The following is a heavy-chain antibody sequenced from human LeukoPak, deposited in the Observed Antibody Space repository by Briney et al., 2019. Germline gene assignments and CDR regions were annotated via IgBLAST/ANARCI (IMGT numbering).Heavy chain of an antibody. J-gene: IGHJ6*03. V-gene: IGHV4-30-4*07. Sequence: SETLSLTCTVSGGSISSGGYSWSWIRQPPGKGLEWIGYISYSGSTCNNPSLKSRVSISVDTSKNQFSLKLSSVTAADTAVYYCARGGYYYDSSGYFPSMDVWGKGTTVTVSS. CDR3: ARGGYYYDSSGYFPSMDV. D-gene: IGHD3-22*01. CDR2: ISYSGST. CDR1: GGSISSGGYS.